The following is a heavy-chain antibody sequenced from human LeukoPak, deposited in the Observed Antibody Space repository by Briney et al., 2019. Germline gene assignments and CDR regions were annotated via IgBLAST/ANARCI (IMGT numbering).Heavy chain of an antibody. J-gene: IGHJ4*02. CDR3: GRLGTTSSNY. D-gene: IGHD4-17*01. CDR1: GGSISGYS. V-gene: IGHV4-59*08. Sequence: SETLSLTCPVSGGSISGYSWSWIRQPPAKGLEWIGYFSYSGSTEYNPSLKSRVTISVDTSKNQFSLKVSSVTAAETAVYYCGRLGTTSSNYWGQGTLVTVSS. CDR2: FSYSGST.